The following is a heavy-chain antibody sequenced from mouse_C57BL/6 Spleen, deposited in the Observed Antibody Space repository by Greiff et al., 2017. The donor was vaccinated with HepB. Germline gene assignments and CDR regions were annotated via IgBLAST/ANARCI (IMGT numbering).Heavy chain of an antibody. CDR1: GYTFTSYW. D-gene: IGHD2-2*01. CDR2: IDPSDSYT. Sequence: VQLQQPGAELVKPGASVKLSCKASGYTFTSYWMQWVKQRPGQGLEWIGEIDPSDSYTNYNQKFKGKATLTVDTSSSTAYMQLSSPTSEDSAVYYCARGGVTTAMDYWGQGTSVTVSS. J-gene: IGHJ4*01. V-gene: IGHV1-50*01. CDR3: ARGGVTTAMDY.